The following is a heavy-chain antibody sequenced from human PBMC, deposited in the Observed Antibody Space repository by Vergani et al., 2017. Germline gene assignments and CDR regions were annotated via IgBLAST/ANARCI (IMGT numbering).Heavy chain of an antibody. CDR3: AREENYDILTGLDAFDI. CDR2: IYHSGST. Sequence: QVQLQESGPGLVKPSGTLSLTCAVSGGSISSSNWWSWVRQPPGKGLEWIGEIYHSGSTNYNPSLKSRVTISVDKSKNQFSLKLSSVTAADTAVYYCAREENYDILTGLDAFDIWGQGTMVTVSS. V-gene: IGHV4-4*02. CDR1: GGSISSSNW. J-gene: IGHJ3*02. D-gene: IGHD3-9*01.